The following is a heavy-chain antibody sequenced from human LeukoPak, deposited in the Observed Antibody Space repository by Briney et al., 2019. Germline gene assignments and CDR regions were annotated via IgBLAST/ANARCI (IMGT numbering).Heavy chain of an antibody. Sequence: GGSLRLSCAASGFTLSSYAMSWVRQAPGKGLEWVSSISGSGSNTYYADSVKGRFTISRDNSKNTPYLQMNSLRAEDTAVYYCAKLKYSSGYFDYWGQGTLVTVSS. V-gene: IGHV3-23*01. CDR2: ISGSGSNT. J-gene: IGHJ4*02. CDR3: AKLKYSSGYFDY. D-gene: IGHD3-22*01. CDR1: GFTLSSYA.